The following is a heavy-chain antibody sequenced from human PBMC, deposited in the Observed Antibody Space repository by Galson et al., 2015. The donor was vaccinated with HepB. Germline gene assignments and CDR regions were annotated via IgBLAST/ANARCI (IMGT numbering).Heavy chain of an antibody. D-gene: IGHD5/OR15-5a*01. V-gene: IGHV3-23*01. CDR2: ISGSGAST. Sequence: SLRLSCAASGFTFSSYAMSWVRQAPGKGLEWVSGISGSGASTYYADSVKGRFTISRDNSKNTLYLQMNSLRAEDTAVYYCAKVLGPRNNVYGAPDYWGQGTLVTVSS. J-gene: IGHJ4*02. CDR1: GFTFSSYA. CDR3: AKVLGPRNNVYGAPDY.